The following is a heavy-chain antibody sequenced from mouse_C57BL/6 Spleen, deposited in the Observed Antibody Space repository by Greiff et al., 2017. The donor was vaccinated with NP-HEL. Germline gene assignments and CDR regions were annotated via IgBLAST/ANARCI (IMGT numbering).Heavy chain of an antibody. CDR2: IHPNSGST. J-gene: IGHJ2*01. CDR1: GYTFTSYW. CDR3: ARYRGSSLDY. D-gene: IGHD1-1*01. V-gene: IGHV1-64*01. Sequence: QVQLQQPGAELVKPGASVKLSCKASGYTFTSYWVHWVKQRPGQGLEWIGMIHPNSGSTNYNEKFKSKATLTVDKSSSTAYMQLSSLTSEDSAVYYCARYRGSSLDYWGQGTTLTVSS.